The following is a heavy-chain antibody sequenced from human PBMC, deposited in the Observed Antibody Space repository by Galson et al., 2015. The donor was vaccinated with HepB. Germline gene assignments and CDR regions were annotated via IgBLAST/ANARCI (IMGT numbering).Heavy chain of an antibody. V-gene: IGHV3-21*01. CDR1: GFTFSSYS. D-gene: IGHD2-2*01. Sequence: SLRLSCAASGFTFSSYSMNWVRQAPGKGLEWVSSISSSSSYIYYADSVKGRFTISRDNAKNSLYLQMNSLRADDTAVYYCARADCSSTSCYLWYYYMDVWGKGTTVTVSS. J-gene: IGHJ6*03. CDR3: ARADCSSTSCYLWYYYMDV. CDR2: ISSSSSYI.